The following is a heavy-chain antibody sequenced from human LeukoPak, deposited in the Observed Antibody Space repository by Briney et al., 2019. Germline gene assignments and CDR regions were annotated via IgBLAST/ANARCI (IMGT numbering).Heavy chain of an antibody. Sequence: GGSLRLSCAASGFTFSSYVMHWVRQAPGKGLEGVAFIRYDGSYKYYADSVKGRFTFSRDNSKNTLYLQMNSLRAEDTAVYYCAKDPRDHSYGWSWRYFDYWGQGTLVTVSS. CDR3: AKDPRDHSYGWSWRYFDY. V-gene: IGHV3-30*02. J-gene: IGHJ4*02. CDR1: GFTFSSYV. CDR2: IRYDGSYK. D-gene: IGHD5-18*01.